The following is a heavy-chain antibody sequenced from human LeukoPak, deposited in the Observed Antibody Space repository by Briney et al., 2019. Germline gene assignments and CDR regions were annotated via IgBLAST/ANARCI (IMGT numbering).Heavy chain of an antibody. D-gene: IGHD6-13*01. Sequence: GGSLRLSCAASGFTFSSYGMHWVRQAPGKGLEWVAVISYDGSNKYYADSVKGRFTISRDNSKNTLYLQMNSLRAEDTAVYYCAKVSQQPVRLRSYYFDYWGQGTLVTVSS. V-gene: IGHV3-30*18. CDR2: ISYDGSNK. J-gene: IGHJ4*02. CDR3: AKVSQQPVRLRSYYFDY. CDR1: GFTFSSYG.